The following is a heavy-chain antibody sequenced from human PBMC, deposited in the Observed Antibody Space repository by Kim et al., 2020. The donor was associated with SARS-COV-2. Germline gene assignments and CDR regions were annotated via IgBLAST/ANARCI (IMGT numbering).Heavy chain of an antibody. CDR3: ARVVAVAGTKENWFDP. V-gene: IGHV1-18*01. CDR2: ISAYNGNT. J-gene: IGHJ5*02. Sequence: ASVKVSCKASGYTFTSYGISWVRQAPGQGLECMGWISAYNGNTNYAQKLQGRVTMTTDTSTSTAYMELRSLRSDDTAVYYCARVVAVAGTKENWFDPWGQGTLVTVSS. CDR1: GYTFTSYG. D-gene: IGHD6-19*01.